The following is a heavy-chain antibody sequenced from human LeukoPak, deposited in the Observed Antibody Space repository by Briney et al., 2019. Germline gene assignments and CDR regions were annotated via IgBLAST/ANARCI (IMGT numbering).Heavy chain of an antibody. Sequence: PGGSLRLSCAASGFSVSNYAMSWVRQAPGKGLEWVSVMTGSVGAAYYAGSVKGRFTISRDNSKNTVYLQMNNLRAEDTAVYYCAKGEYHDFWSGQIRAPFDYWGQGTLVTVSS. D-gene: IGHD3-3*01. CDR1: GFSVSNYA. V-gene: IGHV3-23*01. CDR2: MTGSVGAA. CDR3: AKGEYHDFWSGQIRAPFDY. J-gene: IGHJ4*02.